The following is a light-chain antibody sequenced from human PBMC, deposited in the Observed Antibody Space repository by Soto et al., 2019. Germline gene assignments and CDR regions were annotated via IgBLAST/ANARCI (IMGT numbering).Light chain of an antibody. V-gene: IGKV3-11*01. CDR3: QHRHN. J-gene: IGKJ3*01. CDR1: QSVSSD. CDR2: DAS. Sequence: EIVLTQSPATLSLSPGERATLSCRASQSVSSDFARYQQKPGQAPRLLIYDASNRATGIPARFSGSGSGTDFTLPISNLEPEDFAVYYCQHRHNFGPGTKVDIK.